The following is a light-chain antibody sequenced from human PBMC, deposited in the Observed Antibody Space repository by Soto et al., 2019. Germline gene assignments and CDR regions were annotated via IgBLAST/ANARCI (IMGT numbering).Light chain of an antibody. CDR2: GAS. J-gene: IGKJ2*01. Sequence: EIGMTQSQATLSVSPRERATLACTASQSVNSTLAWSQQKPAQAPRLLLYGASTMATGISARFSGSGSGTEYTLTISRLQSADFAVYYCKQDNNWPPMYTFGQETKLEIK. CDR3: KQDNNWPPMYT. CDR1: QSVNST. V-gene: IGKV3-15*01.